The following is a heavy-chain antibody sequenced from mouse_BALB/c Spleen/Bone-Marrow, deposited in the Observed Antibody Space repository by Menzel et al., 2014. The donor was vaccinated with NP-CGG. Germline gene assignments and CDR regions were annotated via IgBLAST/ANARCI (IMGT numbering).Heavy chain of an antibody. D-gene: IGHD2-4*01. V-gene: IGHV1-14*01. CDR3: TRIYYDYDGVWFAY. Sequence: IGYINPYNDGTKYNEKFKGKATLTSDKSSSTAYMELSSLTSEDSAVYYCTRIYYDYDGVWFAYWGQGTLVTVSA. J-gene: IGHJ3*01. CDR2: INPYNDGT.